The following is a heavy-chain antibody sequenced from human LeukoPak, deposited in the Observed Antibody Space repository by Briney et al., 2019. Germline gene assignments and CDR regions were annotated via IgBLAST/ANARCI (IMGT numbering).Heavy chain of an antibody. CDR3: AKEFGRYYYDSSGYYTLDAFDI. Sequence: GGSLRLSCAASGFSFSSYGMSWVRQAPGKGLEWVSAISGSAGSTYYADSVKGRFTISRDNSKNTLYLQMNSLRAEDTAVYYCAKEFGRYYYDSSGYYTLDAFDIWGQGTMVTVSS. CDR2: ISGSAGST. CDR1: GFSFSSYG. V-gene: IGHV3-23*01. D-gene: IGHD3-22*01. J-gene: IGHJ3*02.